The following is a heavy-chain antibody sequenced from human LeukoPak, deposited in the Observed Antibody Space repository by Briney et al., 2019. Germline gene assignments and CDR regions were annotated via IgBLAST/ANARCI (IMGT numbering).Heavy chain of an antibody. V-gene: IGHV3-30*18. D-gene: IGHD3-22*01. CDR3: AKGSYDRSGYYYYYFAY. CDR1: GFTFSSSG. J-gene: IGHJ4*02. CDR2: ISYDGSNK. Sequence: PGGSLTLSCAASGFTFSSSGMHWVRQAPGKGLEWVAVISYDGSNKYYADSVKGRFTISRDNSKNTLYLQMNSLRAGDTAVYYCAKGSYDRSGYYYYYFAYWVRGTQDTVSS.